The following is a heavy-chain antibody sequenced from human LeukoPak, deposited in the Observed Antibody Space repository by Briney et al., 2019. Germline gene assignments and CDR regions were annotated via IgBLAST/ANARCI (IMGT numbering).Heavy chain of an antibody. J-gene: IGHJ6*03. CDR2: TYYRSKWYN. CDR1: GDSVSSNSAA. V-gene: IGHV6-1*01. D-gene: IGHD6-13*01. Sequence: SQTLSLTCAISGDSVSSNSAAWNWIRQSPSRGLEWLGRTYYRSKWYNDYAVSVKSRITINPDTSKNQFSLQLNSVTPEDTAVYYCARDLYSRRNNEYYYYYYMDVWGKGTTVTVSS. CDR3: ARDLYSRRNNEYYYYYYMDV.